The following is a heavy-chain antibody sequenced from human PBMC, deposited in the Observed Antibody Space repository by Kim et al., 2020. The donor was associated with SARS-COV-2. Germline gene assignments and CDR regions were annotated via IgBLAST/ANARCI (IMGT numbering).Heavy chain of an antibody. CDR3: ARDHVVGATEY. J-gene: IGHJ4*02. D-gene: IGHD1-26*01. CDR1: GFTFSSYA. CDR2: ISYDGSNK. V-gene: IGHV3-30*04. Sequence: GGSLRLSCAASGFTFSSYAMHWVRQAPGKGLEWVAVISYDGSNKYYADSVKGRFTISRDNSKNTLYLQMNSLRAEDTAVYYCARDHVVGATEYWGQGTLV.